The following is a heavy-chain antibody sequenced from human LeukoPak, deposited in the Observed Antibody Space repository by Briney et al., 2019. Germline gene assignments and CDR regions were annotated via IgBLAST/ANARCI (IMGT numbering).Heavy chain of an antibody. CDR2: IYYSGST. Sequence: SETLSLICTVSGCSISSSSYYWGWIRQPQGKGLEWIESIYYSGSTYYNRSLKSRVTISVDTSKNQFSLKLSSVTAADTAVYYCARAKIYSSSWYGFSLGPRPGPNYYYYMDVWGKGTTVTVSS. D-gene: IGHD6-13*01. J-gene: IGHJ6*03. V-gene: IGHV4-39*01. CDR1: GCSISSSSYY. CDR3: ARAKIYSSSWYGFSLGPRPGPNYYYYMDV.